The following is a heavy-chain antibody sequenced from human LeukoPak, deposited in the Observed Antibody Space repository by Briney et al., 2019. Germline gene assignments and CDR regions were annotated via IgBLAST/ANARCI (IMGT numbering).Heavy chain of an antibody. CDR3: ARGPDSSGYYFFDY. CDR2: IYYSGST. V-gene: IGHV4-39*07. J-gene: IGHJ4*02. D-gene: IGHD3-22*01. Sequence: SETLSLTCTVPGGSISSSSYYWGWIRQPPGKGLEWIGSIYYSGSTYYNPSLKSRVTISVDTSKNQFSLKLSSVTAADTAVYYCARGPDSSGYYFFDYWGQGTLVTVSS. CDR1: GGSISSSSYY.